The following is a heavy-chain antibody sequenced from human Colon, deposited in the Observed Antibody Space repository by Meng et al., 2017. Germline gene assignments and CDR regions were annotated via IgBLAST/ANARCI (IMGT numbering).Heavy chain of an antibody. V-gene: IGHV4-4*02. J-gene: IGHJ4*02. CDR2: FFHTGRT. CDR1: GGSISSNW. Sequence: QVQSQESGPGMGKPSGTLSLTCAVSGGSISSNWWSWVRQPPGKGLEWIGEFFHTGRTNYDPSLKSRVTISVDKSNNQFSLKLTSVTAADTAVYYCARHISILGQRGFDYWGQGTLVTVSS. D-gene: IGHD3/OR15-3a*01. CDR3: ARHISILGQRGFDY.